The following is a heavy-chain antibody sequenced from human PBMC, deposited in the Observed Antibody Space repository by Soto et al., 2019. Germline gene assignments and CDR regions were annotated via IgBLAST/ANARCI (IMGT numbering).Heavy chain of an antibody. CDR1: GGTFSSYA. V-gene: IGHV1-69*13. D-gene: IGHD6-13*01. Sequence: SVKVSCKASGGTFSSYAISWVRQAPGQGLEWMGGIIPIFGTANYAQKFQGRVTITADESTSTAYMELSSLRSEDTAVYYCARVERVAAADRSIHYYYGMDVWGQGTTVTVSS. CDR3: ARVERVAAADRSIHYYYGMDV. CDR2: IIPIFGTA. J-gene: IGHJ6*02.